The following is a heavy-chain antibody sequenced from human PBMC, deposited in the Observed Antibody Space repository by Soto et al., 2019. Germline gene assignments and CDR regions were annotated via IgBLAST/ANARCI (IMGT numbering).Heavy chain of an antibody. V-gene: IGHV3-13*05. CDR3: ARTDRGFYGLDV. Sequence: EVQLVESGGGLVQPGGSLRLSCEASGFTFRNYDMHWVRQGTGKGLEWVSGISAAGDPDYADSVEGRFTISRENAQNSFFRQMNSLRVGDTAVYYCARTDRGFYGLDVWGQGTTVIVSS. CDR1: GFTFRNYD. J-gene: IGHJ6*02. CDR2: ISAAGDP.